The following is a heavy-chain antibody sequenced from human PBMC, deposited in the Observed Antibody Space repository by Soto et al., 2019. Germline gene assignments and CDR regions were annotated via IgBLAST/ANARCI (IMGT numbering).Heavy chain of an antibody. CDR2: IYYSGST. Sequence: PSETLSLTCTVSGGSVSSGSYYWSWIRQPPGKGLEWIGYIYYSGSTNYNPSLKSRVTISVDTSKNQFSLKLSSVTAADTAVYYCARGYQGYCSSTSCYRAYYYYGMDVWGQGTTVTVS. V-gene: IGHV4-61*01. D-gene: IGHD2-2*01. CDR3: ARGYQGYCSSTSCYRAYYYYGMDV. J-gene: IGHJ6*02. CDR1: GGSVSSGSYY.